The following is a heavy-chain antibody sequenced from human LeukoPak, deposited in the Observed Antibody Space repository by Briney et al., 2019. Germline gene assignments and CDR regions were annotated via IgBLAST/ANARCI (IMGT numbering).Heavy chain of an antibody. V-gene: IGHV3-21*01. J-gene: IGHJ4*02. D-gene: IGHD1-26*01. CDR2: ISSSSSYI. CDR3: ARLVQTGTYKGFCDY. CDR1: GFTFSSYS. Sequence: GGSLRLSCAASGFTFSSYSMNWVRQAPGKGLEWVSSISSSSSYIYYADSVKGRFTISRDNAKNSLYLQMNSLRAEDTAVYYCARLVQTGTYKGFCDYWGQGTLVTVSS.